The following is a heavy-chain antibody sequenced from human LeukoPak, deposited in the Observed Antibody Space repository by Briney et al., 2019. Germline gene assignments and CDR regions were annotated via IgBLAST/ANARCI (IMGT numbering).Heavy chain of an antibody. Sequence: SETLSLTCAVYGGSFSGYYWSWIRQPPGKGLEWIGEINHSGSTNYNPSLKSRLSISVDTSKNQFSLTLSSVTAADAAVYYCARAGDYYVSGSYLGHWGQGTLVTVSS. J-gene: IGHJ4*02. D-gene: IGHD3-10*01. V-gene: IGHV4-34*01. CDR1: GGSFSGYY. CDR3: ARAGDYYVSGSYLGH. CDR2: INHSGST.